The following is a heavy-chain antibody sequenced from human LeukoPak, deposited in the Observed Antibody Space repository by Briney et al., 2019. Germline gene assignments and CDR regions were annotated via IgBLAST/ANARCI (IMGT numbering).Heavy chain of an antibody. J-gene: IGHJ4*02. CDR2: ISYDVSNK. V-gene: IGHV3-30-3*01. CDR1: GFTFSSYA. D-gene: IGHD3-10*01. CDR3: GRGSVGFGELNY. Sequence: GRSLRLSCAASGFTFSSYAMHWVRQAPGKGLELVAVISYDVSNKFYADSVKGRFTLSRDNSKNTLYLQMNSLRIEDTAVYYCGRGSVGFGELNYWGQGTLVTVSS.